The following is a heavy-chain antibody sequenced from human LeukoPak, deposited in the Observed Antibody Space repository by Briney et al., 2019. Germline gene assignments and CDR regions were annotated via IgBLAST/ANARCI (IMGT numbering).Heavy chain of an antibody. CDR2: IYSGGST. Sequence: GGSLRLSCAASGFIVSSNYMSWVRQAPGKGLEWVSLIYSGGSTSYADSMKGRFTISRDNSKNMLYLRMNSLRAEDTAVYYCARVSGIAAAGTPIDYWGQGTLVTVSS. CDR1: GFIVSSNY. J-gene: IGHJ4*02. V-gene: IGHV3-53*01. CDR3: ARVSGIAAAGTPIDY. D-gene: IGHD6-13*01.